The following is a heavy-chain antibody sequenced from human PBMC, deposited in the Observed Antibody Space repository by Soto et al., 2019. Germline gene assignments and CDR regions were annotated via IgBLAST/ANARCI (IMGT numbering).Heavy chain of an antibody. CDR2: INPSGDST. J-gene: IGHJ6*02. Sequence: GASVKVSCKASGYTFTSYYMHRVRQAPGQGLEWMGIINPSGDSTSYAQKFQGRVTMTRDTSTSTVYMELSSLRSEDTAVYYCARDLRVYDSSGYFPRRYYYYGMDVWGQGTTVTVSS. CDR3: ARDLRVYDSSGYFPRRYYYYGMDV. D-gene: IGHD3-22*01. V-gene: IGHV1-46*01. CDR1: GYTFTSYY.